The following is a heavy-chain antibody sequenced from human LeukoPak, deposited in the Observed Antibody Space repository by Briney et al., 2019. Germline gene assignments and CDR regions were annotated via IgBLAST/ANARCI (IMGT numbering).Heavy chain of an antibody. V-gene: IGHV3-7*01. CDR2: IKQDGNEK. D-gene: IGHD3-10*01. Sequence: GGSLRLSCAASEITFSSYWMTWVRQAPGKGLEWVASIKQDGNEKYYVDSVRGRFTISRDNAKNTLYLQMNSLRAEDTAVYYCAKWFGDVYYYYYMDVWGKGTTVTVSS. CDR3: AKWFGDVYYYYYMDV. CDR1: EITFSSYW. J-gene: IGHJ6*03.